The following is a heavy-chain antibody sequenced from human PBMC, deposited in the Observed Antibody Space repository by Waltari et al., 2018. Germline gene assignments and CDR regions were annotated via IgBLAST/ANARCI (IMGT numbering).Heavy chain of an antibody. J-gene: IGHJ4*02. CDR2: IYYSGTT. CDR1: GGSISTYY. D-gene: IGHD5-12*01. Sequence: QVQLQESGPGLVKPSKTLSITCPVSGGSISTYYWSWIRQPPGTGREWIGYIYYSGTTNYNPSLKSRVTISVDTSKNQFSLKLSSVTAADTAVYYCARGYSGNYGRFDYWGQGTLVTVSS. CDR3: ARGYSGNYGRFDY. V-gene: IGHV4-59*01.